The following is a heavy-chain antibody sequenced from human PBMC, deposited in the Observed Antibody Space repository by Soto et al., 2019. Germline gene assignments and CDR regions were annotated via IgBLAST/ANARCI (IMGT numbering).Heavy chain of an antibody. CDR3: ARESEDLPSNFDY. J-gene: IGHJ4*02. V-gene: IGHV3-21*06. CDR1: GFTFTRYS. CDR2: ISSTTNYI. Sequence: GGSLRLSCAASGFTFTRYSMNWVRQAPGKGLECVSSISSTTNYIYYGDSMKGRFTISRDNAKISLYLEMNSLRAEDTAVYYCARESEDLPSNFDYWGQGPLVTVPS.